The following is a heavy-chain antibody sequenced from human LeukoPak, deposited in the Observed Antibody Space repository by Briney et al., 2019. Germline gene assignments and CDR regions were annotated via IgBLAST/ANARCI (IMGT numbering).Heavy chain of an antibody. CDR1: GFTFSNAW. CDR2: IKSKTDGDGGTR. CDR3: TKDMVTHDAFDI. Sequence: GGSLRLSRAASGFTFSNAWMNWVRQAPGKGLEWVGHIKSKTDGDGGTRDYAAPVKGRFSISRDDSKNTLYLQMNSLKTEDTGVYYCTKDMVTHDAFDIWGQGTVVTVSS. V-gene: IGHV3-15*01. J-gene: IGHJ3*02. D-gene: IGHD2-8*01.